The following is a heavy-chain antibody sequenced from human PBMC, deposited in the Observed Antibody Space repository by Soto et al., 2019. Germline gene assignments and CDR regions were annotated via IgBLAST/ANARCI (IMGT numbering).Heavy chain of an antibody. CDR1: GGTFSSYA. V-gene: IGHV1-69*01. CDR2: IIPIFGTA. Sequence: QVQLVQSGAEVKKPGSSVKVSCKASGGTFSSYAISWVRQAPGQGPEWMGGIIPIFGTANYAQKFQGRVTITADESTSTAYVELSSLRCEDTAVYYCARAETYYYDSSGYNYWYFDLWCRGTLVTVSS. D-gene: IGHD3-22*01. CDR3: ARAETYYYDSSGYNYWYFDL. J-gene: IGHJ2*01.